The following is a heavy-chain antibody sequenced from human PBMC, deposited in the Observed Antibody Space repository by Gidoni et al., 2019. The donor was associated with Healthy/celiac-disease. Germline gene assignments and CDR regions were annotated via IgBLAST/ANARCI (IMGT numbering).Heavy chain of an antibody. CDR3: AKSRGYSPTLDY. CDR2: ISGSGGST. CDR1: GCTFSSYA. Sequence: EVQLLESGGGLVQPGGSLRLSCAASGCTFSSYAMRWVRQAPGKGLEWVPAISGSGGSTYYADSVKGRFTISRDNSKNTLYLQMNSLRAEDTAVYYCAKSRGYSPTLDYWGQGTLVTVSS. J-gene: IGHJ4*02. D-gene: IGHD5-18*01. V-gene: IGHV3-23*01.